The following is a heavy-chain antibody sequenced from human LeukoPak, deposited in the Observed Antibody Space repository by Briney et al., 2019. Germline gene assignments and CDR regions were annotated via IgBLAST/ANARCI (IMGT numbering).Heavy chain of an antibody. V-gene: IGHV3-23*01. D-gene: IGHD4-17*01. CDR3: AKDDYGDYWMDY. Sequence: GGSLRLSCAASGFTFSSYAMNWVRQAPGKRLEWVSAISGSGGSTYYADSVKGRFTISRDNSKNTLYLQMNSLRVEDTAVFYCAKDDYGDYWMDYWGQGTLVTVSS. J-gene: IGHJ4*02. CDR1: GFTFSSYA. CDR2: ISGSGGST.